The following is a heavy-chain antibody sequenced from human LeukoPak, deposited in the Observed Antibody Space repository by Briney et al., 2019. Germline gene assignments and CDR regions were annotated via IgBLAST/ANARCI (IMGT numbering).Heavy chain of an antibody. Sequence: GRSLRLSCAASGFTFSSYGMHWVRQAPGKGLEWVAVIWYDGSNKYYADSVKGRFTISRDNSKNTLYLQMNSLRAEDTAVYYCARDQPDYYDCSGSPDYWGQGTLVTVSS. CDR3: ARDQPDYYDCSGSPDY. J-gene: IGHJ4*02. V-gene: IGHV3-33*01. CDR1: GFTFSSYG. D-gene: IGHD3-22*01. CDR2: IWYDGSNK.